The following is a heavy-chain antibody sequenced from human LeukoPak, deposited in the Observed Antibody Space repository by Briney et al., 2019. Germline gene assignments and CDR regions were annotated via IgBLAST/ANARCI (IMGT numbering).Heavy chain of an antibody. J-gene: IGHJ6*02. Sequence: SETLSLTCAVYGGSFSGYYWSWIRQPPGKGLEWIGEINHSGSTNYNPSLKSRVTISVDTSKNQFSLKLSSVTAADTAVYYCARNHYDFWSGYPHYYGMDVWGQGTTVTVSS. D-gene: IGHD3-3*01. V-gene: IGHV4-34*01. CDR3: ARNHYDFWSGYPHYYGMDV. CDR1: GGSFSGYY. CDR2: INHSGST.